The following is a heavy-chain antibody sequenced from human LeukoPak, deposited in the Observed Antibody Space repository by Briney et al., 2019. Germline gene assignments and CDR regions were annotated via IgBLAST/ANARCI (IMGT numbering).Heavy chain of an antibody. CDR2: ISGSGGST. CDR3: AKDSRIPAGGTEPSVY. V-gene: IGHV3-23*01. J-gene: IGHJ4*02. CDR1: RFTFSTYA. D-gene: IGHD6-13*01. Sequence: GGSLRLSCTAYRFTFSTYAMTWVRQPPGKGLEWISAISGSGGSTYHANSVKGRFTISRDNSKDTLYLQMNSLRAEDTAVYYCAKDSRIPAGGTEPSVYWGQRTLVTVSS.